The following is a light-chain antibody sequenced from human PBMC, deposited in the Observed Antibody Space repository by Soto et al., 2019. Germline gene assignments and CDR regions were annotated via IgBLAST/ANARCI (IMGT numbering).Light chain of an antibody. Sequence: DIQLTQSPSFLSASVGDRVTITCRASEGISSYVAWYQQKPGKAPELLIYAASTLQSGVPSRFSGSGSGTEFTLTTSSLQPEDFAAYYYQQLNGYPPWTFGQGTKVEIK. CDR2: AAS. CDR3: QQLNGYPPWT. CDR1: EGISSY. V-gene: IGKV1-9*01. J-gene: IGKJ1*01.